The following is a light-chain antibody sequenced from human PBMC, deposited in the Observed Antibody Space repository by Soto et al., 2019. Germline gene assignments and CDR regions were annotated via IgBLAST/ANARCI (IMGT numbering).Light chain of an antibody. Sequence: DLQMTQSPSSLSASVGDRVTITCRTSQSVANYLNWYHQKPGKAPNLLIYGASTLQTGVPSRFSGSGSGTDFTLTISSLQPEDFATYYCQQSYSAVWTFGQGTKVEIK. CDR2: GAS. J-gene: IGKJ1*01. CDR1: QSVANY. V-gene: IGKV1-39*01. CDR3: QQSYSAVWT.